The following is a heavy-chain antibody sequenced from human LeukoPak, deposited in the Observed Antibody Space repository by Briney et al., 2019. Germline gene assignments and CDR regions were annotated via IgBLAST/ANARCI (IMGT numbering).Heavy chain of an antibody. CDR3: ARDSGYDAFDI. D-gene: IGHD5-12*01. V-gene: IGHV3-20*04. Sequence: GGSLRLSCAASGFNPYDYGMSWVRQAPGKGLEWVSGIAWDGGSTGYADSVKGRFAISRDNSKNSFYLQMNSLRVEDTALYYCARDSGYDAFDIWGQGTMVTVSS. CDR2: IAWDGGST. J-gene: IGHJ3*02. CDR1: GFNPYDYG.